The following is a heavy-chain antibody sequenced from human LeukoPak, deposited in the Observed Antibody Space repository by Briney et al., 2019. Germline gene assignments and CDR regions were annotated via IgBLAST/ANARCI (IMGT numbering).Heavy chain of an antibody. V-gene: IGHV3-33*08. Sequence: GSLRLSCGASGFTFSTYGMHWVRQAPGKGLEWVALIWYDGSNKYYADSVSGRFTISRDNSKNTLYLQMDSLRAEDTAMYYYARDLGYSYGHPFDYWGQGTLVTVSS. CDR2: IWYDGSNK. CDR1: GFTFSTYG. J-gene: IGHJ4*02. D-gene: IGHD5-18*01. CDR3: ARDLGYSYGHPFDY.